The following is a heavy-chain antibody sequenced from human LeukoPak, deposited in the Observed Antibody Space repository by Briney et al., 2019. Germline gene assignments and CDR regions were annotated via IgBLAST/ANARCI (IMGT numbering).Heavy chain of an antibody. J-gene: IGHJ4*02. Sequence: TLSLTCTVSGGSISSGKYYWSWVRQPAGKGLELIGRIYTSGSTNYNPSLKSRVTISVDTSKNQFSLKLSSVTAADTAVYYCARVSYDSSGYYGDYWGQGTLVTVSS. CDR2: IYTSGST. CDR1: GGSISSGKYY. CDR3: ARVSYDSSGYYGDY. D-gene: IGHD3-22*01. V-gene: IGHV4-61*02.